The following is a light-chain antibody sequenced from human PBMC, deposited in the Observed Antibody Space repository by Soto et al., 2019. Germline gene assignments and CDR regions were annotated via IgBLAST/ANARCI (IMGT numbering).Light chain of an antibody. CDR2: DAS. CDR3: QQRSNWPSIT. V-gene: IGKV3-11*01. J-gene: IGKJ5*01. CDR1: QSVSSY. Sequence: SPATLSLSPGERSTLSCRASQSVSSYLAWYQQKPGQAPRLLIYDASNRATGIPARFRGSGSGTDFTLTISSLEPEDFAIYYCQQRSNWPSITFGQGTRLEIK.